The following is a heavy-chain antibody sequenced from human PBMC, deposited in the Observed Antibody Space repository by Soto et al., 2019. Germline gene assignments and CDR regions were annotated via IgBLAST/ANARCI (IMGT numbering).Heavy chain of an antibody. Sequence: QVQMQESGPGLVKRSQTLSLTCTICGGYISSSGYYWSWIRQHPGKGLEWIGYIYYSGSTYYNPSLKSRVTISVDTSKNQFSLKLSSVTAADTAVYYCARELVATSPYYYYYGMDVWGQGTTVTVSS. D-gene: IGHD5-12*01. CDR2: IYYSGST. V-gene: IGHV4-31*03. CDR1: GGYISSSGYY. J-gene: IGHJ6*02. CDR3: ARELVATSPYYYYYGMDV.